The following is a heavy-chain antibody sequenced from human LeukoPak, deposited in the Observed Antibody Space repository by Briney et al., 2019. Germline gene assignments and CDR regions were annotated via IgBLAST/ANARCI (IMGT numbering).Heavy chain of an antibody. CDR2: IYSGGST. V-gene: IGHV3-53*01. Sequence: GGSLRLSCAASGFTVSSNYTNWVRQAPGKGLEWVSVIYSGGSTYYADSVKGRFTISRDNSKNTLYLQMNSLRAEDTAVYYCARDSYGDHGYFDYWGQGTLVTVSS. D-gene: IGHD4-17*01. J-gene: IGHJ4*02. CDR1: GFTVSSNY. CDR3: ARDSYGDHGYFDY.